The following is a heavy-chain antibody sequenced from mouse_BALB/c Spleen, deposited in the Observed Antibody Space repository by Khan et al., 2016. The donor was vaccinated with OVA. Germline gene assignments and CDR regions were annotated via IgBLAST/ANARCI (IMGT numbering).Heavy chain of an antibody. V-gene: IGHV5-6-3*01. CDR1: GFTFSSYG. D-gene: IGHD2-1*01. CDR3: ARMGIIYYGNYAYYFDY. CDR2: INTNVGST. J-gene: IGHJ2*01. Sequence: EVELVESGGGLVQPGGSLKLSCAASGFTFSSYGMSWVRQTPDKRLELVATINTNVGSTYYPDSVKGRFTISRDNAKNTLYLQMSSLKSEDTAMYYCARMGIIYYGNYAYYFDYWGQGTTHTVSS.